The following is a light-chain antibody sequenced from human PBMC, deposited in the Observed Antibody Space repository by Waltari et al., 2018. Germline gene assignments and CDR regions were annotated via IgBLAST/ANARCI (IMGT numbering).Light chain of an antibody. CDR1: QSISTN. V-gene: IGKV3-15*01. CDR2: GTA. CDR3: QQYNNWPPLYT. J-gene: IGKJ2*01. Sequence: EIVMTQSPATLSMSPGERATLPCRASQSISTNLAWYQQRPGQAPRPLIYGTATRATGIPVKFSVSGSGTEFTLTISDLQPEDFAVYYCQQYNNWPPLYTFGQGTKLDIK.